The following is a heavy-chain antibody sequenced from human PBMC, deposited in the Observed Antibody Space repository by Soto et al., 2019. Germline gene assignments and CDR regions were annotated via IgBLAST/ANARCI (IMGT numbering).Heavy chain of an antibody. CDR1: GGSFSGYY. J-gene: IGHJ4*02. CDR2: INHSGST. V-gene: IGHV4-34*01. Sequence: QVQLQQWGAGLLKPSETLSLTCAVYGGSFSGYYWSRIRQPPGKGLEWIGEINHSGSTNYNPSLKGRVPLYVATSKSQCCLKLSSVSAARSAGYYCARGGARPLSSGYSPWEWYYSCDYWGQGTLVVVSA. CDR3: ARGGARPLSSGYSPWEWYYSCDY. D-gene: IGHD3-3*01.